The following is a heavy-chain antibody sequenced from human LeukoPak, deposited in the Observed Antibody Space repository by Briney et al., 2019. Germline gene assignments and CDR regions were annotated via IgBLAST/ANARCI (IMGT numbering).Heavy chain of an antibody. CDR1: GGSISSYY. Sequence: SETLSLTCTVSGGSISSYYWSWIRQPPGKGLEWIGYIYYSGSTNYNPSLKSRVTISVDTSKNQFSLKLSSVTAADTAVYYCARVDSSWYEDYWGQETLVTVSS. J-gene: IGHJ4*02. CDR2: IYYSGST. CDR3: ARVDSSWYEDY. D-gene: IGHD6-13*01. V-gene: IGHV4-59*01.